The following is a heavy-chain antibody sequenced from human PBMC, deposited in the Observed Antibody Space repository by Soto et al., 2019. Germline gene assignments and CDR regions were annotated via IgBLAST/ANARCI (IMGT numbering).Heavy chain of an antibody. CDR1: GFTFSSYE. CDR2: ISSSASTI. D-gene: IGHD6-19*01. J-gene: IGHJ4*02. CDR3: ARGQYSSGGGYFDY. Sequence: EVQLVESGGGLVQPGGSLRLSCAASGFTFSSYEMNWVRQAPGKGLEWVSYISSSASTIYYADSVKGRFTISRDNAKNSMHLQMNSLRDEDTAVYYCARGQYSSGGGYFDYWGQETLVTVSS. V-gene: IGHV3-48*03.